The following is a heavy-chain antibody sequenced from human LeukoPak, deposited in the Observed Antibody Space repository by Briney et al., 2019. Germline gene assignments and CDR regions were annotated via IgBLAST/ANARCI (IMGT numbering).Heavy chain of an antibody. J-gene: IGHJ6*03. D-gene: IGHD1-1*01. CDR3: ARPRRTTGTFFKLYYYMDV. Sequence: TGGSLRLSCAASGFTFSSYAMHWVRQAPGQGLEWMGWINPNSGGTNYAQKFQGRVTMTRDTSISTAYMELSRLRSDDTAVYYCARPRRTTGTFFKLYYYMDVWGKGTTVTVSS. CDR2: INPNSGGT. V-gene: IGHV1-2*02. CDR1: GFTFSSYA.